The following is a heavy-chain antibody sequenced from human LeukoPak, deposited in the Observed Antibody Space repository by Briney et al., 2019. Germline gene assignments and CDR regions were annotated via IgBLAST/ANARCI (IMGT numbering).Heavy chain of an antibody. CDR1: GYTFTKYG. CDR3: ARSPETTFDYYYHMDV. J-gene: IGHJ6*03. V-gene: IGHV1-18*01. CDR2: ISAYDGNT. D-gene: IGHD3-10*02. Sequence: GASVKVSCKASGYTFTKYGFSWVRQAPGQGLEWMGWISAYDGNTDYPQKFRGRVTMTTDTPTSTAYMELRSLRSDDTAVYYCARSPETTFDYYYHMDVWGKGTTVTVSS.